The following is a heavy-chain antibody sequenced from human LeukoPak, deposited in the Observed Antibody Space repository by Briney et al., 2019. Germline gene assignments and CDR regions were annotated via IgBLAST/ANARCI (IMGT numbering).Heavy chain of an antibody. CDR1: GGSISSSSYY. Sequence: SETLSLTCTVFGGSISSSSYYWGWIRQPPGKGLEWIGSIYYSGSTYYNPSLKSRVTISVDTSKNQFSLKLSSVTAADTAVYYCARLGGYCGSGSHYDYYYYYMDVWGKGTTVTVSS. CDR3: ARLGGYCGSGSHYDYYYYYMDV. J-gene: IGHJ6*03. CDR2: IYYSGST. D-gene: IGHD3-10*01. V-gene: IGHV4-39*01.